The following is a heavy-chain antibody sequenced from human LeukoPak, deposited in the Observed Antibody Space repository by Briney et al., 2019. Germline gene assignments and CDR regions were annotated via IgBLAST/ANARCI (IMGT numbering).Heavy chain of an antibody. CDR1: GFTFSHYN. J-gene: IGHJ2*01. Sequence: PGGSLRLSCAASGFTFSHYNMNWVRQAPGKGLEWIGRIKSKTDGGTTDYAAPVKGRFTISRDDSENTLYLQMNSLKTEDTAVYFCTTETNWYFDLWGRGTLVTVSS. CDR3: TTETNWYFDL. D-gene: IGHD1-1*01. V-gene: IGHV3-15*01. CDR2: IKSKTDGGTT.